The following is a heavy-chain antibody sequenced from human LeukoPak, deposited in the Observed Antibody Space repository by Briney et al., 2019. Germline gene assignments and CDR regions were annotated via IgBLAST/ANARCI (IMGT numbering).Heavy chain of an antibody. J-gene: IGHJ4*02. CDR3: ARGLGYSYGYWYYFDY. CDR2: IYYSGST. D-gene: IGHD5-18*01. Sequence: PSETLSLTCTVSGGSISSYYWSWIRQPPGKGLEWIGYIYYSGSTNYNPSLKSRVTISVDTSKNQFSLKLSSVTAADTAVYYCARGLGYSYGYWYYFDYWGQGTLVTVSS. V-gene: IGHV4-59*12. CDR1: GGSISSYY.